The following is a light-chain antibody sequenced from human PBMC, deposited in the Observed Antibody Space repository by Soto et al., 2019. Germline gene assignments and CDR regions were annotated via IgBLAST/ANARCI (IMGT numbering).Light chain of an antibody. Sequence: QSVLTQPAAVSGSPGQSVTISCTGTSSDVGGYNYASWYRQHPGKAPKLMIYDVSKRPSGVPDRFSGSKSGNTASLTISGLQAEDEADYYCCSYAGSSFYVFGTGTKVTVL. V-gene: IGLV2-11*01. CDR1: SSDVGGYNY. CDR3: CSYAGSSFYV. CDR2: DVS. J-gene: IGLJ1*01.